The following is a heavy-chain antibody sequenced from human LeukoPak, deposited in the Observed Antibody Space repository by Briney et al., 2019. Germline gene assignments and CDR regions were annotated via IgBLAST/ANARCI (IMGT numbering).Heavy chain of an antibody. Sequence: PGGSLRLSCAASGFTFSSYSMNWVRQAPGKGLEWVSSISSSSSYIYYADSVKGRFTISRDNAKNSLYLQMNSLRAEDTAVYYCARDRAPPTSWYFDYWGQGTLVTVSS. V-gene: IGHV3-21*01. CDR3: ARDRAPPTSWYFDY. D-gene: IGHD2-2*01. J-gene: IGHJ4*02. CDR1: GFTFSSYS. CDR2: ISSSSSYI.